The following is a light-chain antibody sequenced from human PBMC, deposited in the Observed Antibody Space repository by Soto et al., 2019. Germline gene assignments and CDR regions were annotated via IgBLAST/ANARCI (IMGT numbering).Light chain of an antibody. CDR3: QQYNSYPWT. Sequence: DIQMTQSPSSVSASVGDRVTITCRASERINTYLAWYQQQPGKAPKLLIYDASSLESGVPSRFSGSGSGTEFTLTISSLQPDDFATYYCQQYNSYPWTFGQGTKVDNK. CDR2: DAS. CDR1: ERINTY. J-gene: IGKJ1*01. V-gene: IGKV1-5*01.